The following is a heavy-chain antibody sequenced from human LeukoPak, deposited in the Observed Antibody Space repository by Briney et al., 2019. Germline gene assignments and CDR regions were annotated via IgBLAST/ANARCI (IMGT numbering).Heavy chain of an antibody. V-gene: IGHV1-69*11. Sequence: ASVKVSCRVCIGFHRNEVAIWAPQAPGEGLKWMGRVIPFLGTTNYAHNFQGRVTITADQDTQTAYMELRSLISEDTAVYFSDEGAGYYFGTGFFFQNVDDWGQGTLITVSS. CDR1: IGFHRNEV. CDR3: DEGAGYYFGTGFFFQNVDD. D-gene: IGHD3/OR15-3a*01. J-gene: IGHJ4*02. CDR2: VIPFLGTT.